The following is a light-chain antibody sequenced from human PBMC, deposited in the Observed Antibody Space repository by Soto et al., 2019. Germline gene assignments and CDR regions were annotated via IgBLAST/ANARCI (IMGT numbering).Light chain of an antibody. J-gene: IGKJ1*01. Sequence: DIVMTQSPLSLPVTPGEPASISCRSSRSLRHDNGYNYLDWYLQKPGQSPQLLIYLGSNRASGVPDRFSGSGSATDFTLKISRVEAEDVGVYYCMQALQTPWTFGQGTKVDIK. CDR3: MQALQTPWT. CDR2: LGS. CDR1: RSLRHDNGYNY. V-gene: IGKV2-28*01.